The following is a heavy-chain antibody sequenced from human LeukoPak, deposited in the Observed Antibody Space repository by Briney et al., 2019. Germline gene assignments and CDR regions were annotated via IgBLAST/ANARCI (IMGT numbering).Heavy chain of an antibody. CDR1: GYTFTDYY. CDR2: LNPRSGET. Sequence: ASVKVSCKASGYTFTDYYIHYVRHAPGQPLEWMVWLNPRSGETEYAKKFQGRVTMTGEPSFRTACMELSSLTSDDTAVYYCARDLVSMDTIIHPDGFDIWGQGTLITVSS. V-gene: IGHV1-2*02. CDR3: ARDLVSMDTIIHPDGFDI. J-gene: IGHJ3*02. D-gene: IGHD3-3*01.